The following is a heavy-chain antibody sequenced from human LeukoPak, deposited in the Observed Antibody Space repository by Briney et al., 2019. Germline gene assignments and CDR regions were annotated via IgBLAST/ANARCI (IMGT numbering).Heavy chain of an antibody. CDR2: ISANNANR. D-gene: IGHD6-19*01. CDR3: ARKMGSSSGWHQVFDY. V-gene: IGHV1-18*01. J-gene: IGHJ4*02. CDR1: GYTFTSYD. Sequence: GASVKVSCKASGYTFTSYDINWVRQATGQGPEWMGWISANNANRNYAQNLQGRVTMTTDTSTSTAYMELRSLRSDDTAVYYCARKMGSSSGWHQVFDYWGQGTLVTVSS.